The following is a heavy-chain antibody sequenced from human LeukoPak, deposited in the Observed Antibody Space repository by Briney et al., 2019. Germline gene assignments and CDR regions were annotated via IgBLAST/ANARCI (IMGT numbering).Heavy chain of an antibody. CDR3: AAARMITFGLFYYYMDV. CDR1: GFTFTSSA. Sequence: GASVKGSCKASGFTFTSSAMQWVRQARGQRLEWIGWIVVGSGDTNYAQKFQERVTITRDMSTSTAYMELSSLRSEDTAVYYCAAARMITFGLFYYYMDVWGKGTTVTVSS. J-gene: IGHJ6*03. V-gene: IGHV1-58*02. CDR2: IVVGSGDT. D-gene: IGHD3-16*01.